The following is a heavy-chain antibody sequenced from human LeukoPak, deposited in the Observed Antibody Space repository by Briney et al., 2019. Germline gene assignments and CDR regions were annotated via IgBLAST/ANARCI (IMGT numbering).Heavy chain of an antibody. CDR2: ISSSGSTI. Sequence: PGGSLRLSCAASGFTFSSYEMNWVRQAPGKGLEWVSYISSSGSTIYYADPVKGRFTISRDNAKNSLYLQMNSLRAEDTAVYYCARGHHGWYSDLYYFDYWGQGTLVTVSS. J-gene: IGHJ4*02. D-gene: IGHD6-19*01. CDR3: ARGHHGWYSDLYYFDY. CDR1: GFTFSSYE. V-gene: IGHV3-48*03.